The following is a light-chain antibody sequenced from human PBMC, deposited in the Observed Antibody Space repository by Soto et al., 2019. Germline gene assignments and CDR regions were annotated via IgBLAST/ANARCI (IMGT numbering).Light chain of an antibody. CDR3: SSYTSSSTRV. Sequence: QSALTQPASVSGSPGQSITISCTGTSSDVGGYNYVSCYQQHPGKAPKLMIYDVSNRPSGVSNRFSGSKSGNTASLAISGLQAEDGADYYCSSYTSSSTRVFGGGTKLTVL. V-gene: IGLV2-14*01. CDR2: DVS. CDR1: SSDVGGYNY. J-gene: IGLJ3*02.